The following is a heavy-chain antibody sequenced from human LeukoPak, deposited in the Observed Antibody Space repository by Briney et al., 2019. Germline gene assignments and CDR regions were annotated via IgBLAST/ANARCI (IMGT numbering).Heavy chain of an antibody. CDR3: AKDRMVTFGGVIVPLDY. CDR1: GFTFSSYG. Sequence: GSLRLSCAASGFTFSSYGMQWVRQAPGKGLEWVAFIRYDGSNKYYADSVKGRFTISRDNSKNTLYLQMNSLRAEDTAVYYCAKDRMVTFGGVIVPLDYWGQGTLVTVSS. V-gene: IGHV3-30*02. J-gene: IGHJ4*02. CDR2: IRYDGSNK. D-gene: IGHD3-16*02.